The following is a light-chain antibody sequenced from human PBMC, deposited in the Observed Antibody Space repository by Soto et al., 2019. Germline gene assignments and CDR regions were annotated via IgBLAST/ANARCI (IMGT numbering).Light chain of an antibody. CDR2: DVF. J-gene: IGLJ1*01. Sequence: QSALTQDASVSGSPGQSITISCTGTSSDVGGFNYVSWYQQHPGKAPKLMIYDVFTRPSGVSNRFSGSKPGNTASLTISALQAEDEADYYCTSWTTTSTYVFGSATKVTV. CDR1: SSDVGGFNY. CDR3: TSWTTTSTYV. V-gene: IGLV2-14*03.